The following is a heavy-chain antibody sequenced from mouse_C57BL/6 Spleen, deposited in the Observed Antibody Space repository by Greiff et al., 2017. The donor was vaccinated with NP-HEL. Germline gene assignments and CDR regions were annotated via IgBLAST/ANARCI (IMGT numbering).Heavy chain of an antibody. D-gene: IGHD2-12*01. CDR1: GYTFTDYY. J-gene: IGHJ1*03. Sequence: EVQLQQSGPELVKPGASVKISCKASGYTFTDYYMNWVKQSHGKSLEWIGDINPNNGGTSYNQKFKGKATLTVDKSSSTAYMELRSLTSEDSAVYYCARYDRGYFDVWGTGTTVTVSS. CDR2: INPNNGGT. V-gene: IGHV1-26*01. CDR3: ARYDRGYFDV.